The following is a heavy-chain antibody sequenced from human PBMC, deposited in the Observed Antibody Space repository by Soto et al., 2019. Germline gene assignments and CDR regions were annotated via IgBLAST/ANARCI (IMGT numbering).Heavy chain of an antibody. CDR2: IYSGGST. D-gene: IGHD3-16*01. J-gene: IGHJ4*02. CDR3: ASQSTYTFDY. CDR1: EFTVSSNH. V-gene: IGHV3-53*01. Sequence: PGGSLRLSSAASEFTVSSNHMSWVRQAPGKGLEWVSVIYSGGSTYYADSVKGRFTISRDHSENTLYLQMNSLRAEDTAFYYCASQSTYTFDYWGQGTLVTVSS.